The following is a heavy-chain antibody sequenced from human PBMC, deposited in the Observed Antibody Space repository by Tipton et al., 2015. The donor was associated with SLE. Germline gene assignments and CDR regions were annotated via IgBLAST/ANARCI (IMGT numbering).Heavy chain of an antibody. J-gene: IGHJ3*02. CDR1: GFTFSSYG. CDR2: IWYDGSNK. CDR3: ARVGVAAHPDAFDI. Sequence: SLRLSCAASGFTFSSYGMHWVRQAPGKGLEWVAVIWYDGSNKYYADSVKGRFTISRDNSKNTLYLQMNSLRAEDTAVYYCARVGVAAHPDAFDIWGQGTMVTVSS. D-gene: IGHD6-6*01. V-gene: IGHV3-33*01.